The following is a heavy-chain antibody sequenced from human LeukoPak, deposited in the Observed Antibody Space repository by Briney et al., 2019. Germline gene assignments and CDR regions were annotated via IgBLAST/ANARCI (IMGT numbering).Heavy chain of an antibody. CDR2: IRYDGSNK. J-gene: IGHJ4*02. V-gene: IGHV3-30*02. CDR1: GFTFSSYG. D-gene: IGHD2-2*02. Sequence: PGGSLRLSCAASGFTFSSYGMHWARQAPGKGLEWVAFIRYDGSNKYYADSVKGRFTISRDNSKNTLYLQMNSLRAEDTAVYYCAKDPCSSTSCYIDYWGQGTLVTVSS. CDR3: AKDPCSSTSCYIDY.